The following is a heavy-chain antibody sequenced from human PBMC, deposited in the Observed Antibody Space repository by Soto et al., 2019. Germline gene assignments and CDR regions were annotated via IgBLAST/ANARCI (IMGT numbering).Heavy chain of an antibody. J-gene: IGHJ4*02. D-gene: IGHD6-13*01. V-gene: IGHV3-74*01. CDR3: AREGYSSSWPKYYFDY. CDR2: INSDGSST. CDR1: GFTFSSNA. Sequence: GRYLRPSSAASGFTFSSNAVHWVRQAPGKGLVWVSRINSDGSSTSYADSVKGRFTISRDNAKNTLYLQMNSLRAEDTDVYYCAREGYSSSWPKYYFDYWGQGT.